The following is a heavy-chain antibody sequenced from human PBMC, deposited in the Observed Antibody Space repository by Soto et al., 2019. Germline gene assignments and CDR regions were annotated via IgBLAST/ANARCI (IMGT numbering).Heavy chain of an antibody. Sequence: ASVKVSCKVSGYTLTELSMHWVRQAPGKGLEWMGGFDPEDGETIYAQKFQGRVPMTEDTSTDTAYMELSSLRSEDTAVYFCATDRHVVPSHWFDPWGQGTLVTVSS. CDR2: FDPEDGET. D-gene: IGHD2-15*01. CDR3: ATDRHVVPSHWFDP. CDR1: GYTLTELS. V-gene: IGHV1-24*01. J-gene: IGHJ5*02.